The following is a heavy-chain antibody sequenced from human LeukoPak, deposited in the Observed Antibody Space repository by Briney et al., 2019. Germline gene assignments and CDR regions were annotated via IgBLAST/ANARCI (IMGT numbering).Heavy chain of an antibody. CDR3: ARDMSGSYQDNWFDP. Sequence: ASVKVSCKASGYTFTGYYMHWVRQAPGQGLEWMGWINPNSGGTNYAQKSQGRVTMTRDTSISTAYMELSRLRSDDTAVYYCARDMSGSYQDNWFDPWGQGTLVTVSS. CDR2: INPNSGGT. CDR1: GYTFTGYY. V-gene: IGHV1-2*02. D-gene: IGHD1-26*01. J-gene: IGHJ5*02.